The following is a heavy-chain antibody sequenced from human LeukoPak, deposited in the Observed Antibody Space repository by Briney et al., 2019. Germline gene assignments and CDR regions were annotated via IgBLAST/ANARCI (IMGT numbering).Heavy chain of an antibody. CDR1: GYTFTTYA. V-gene: IGHV1-3*04. D-gene: IGHD6-19*01. CDR3: ARGIAVAYFDY. CDR2: INTGNGYT. Sequence: ASVKVSFKASGYTFTTYAMHWVRQAPGQRLEWMGWINTGNGYTKYSQNFQGRVTITRDTSASTAYMELSSLKSEDTAVYYCARGIAVAYFDYWGQGTLVTVSS. J-gene: IGHJ4*02.